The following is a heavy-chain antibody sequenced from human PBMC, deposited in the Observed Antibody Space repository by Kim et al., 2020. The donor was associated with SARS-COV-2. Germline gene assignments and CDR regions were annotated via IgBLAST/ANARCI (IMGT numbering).Heavy chain of an antibody. CDR1: GFTFSSYS. CDR3: VRVLTRGWAYFDY. CDR2: ISSSSSYI. D-gene: IGHD6-19*01. Sequence: VGSLRLSCAASGFTFSSYSMNWGRQAPGKGLEWISSISSSSSYIYYADSVKGRFTISRDNARASLFLQMNSLRAEDTAVYYCVRVLTRGWAYFDYWGQGT. J-gene: IGHJ4*02. V-gene: IGHV3-21*04.